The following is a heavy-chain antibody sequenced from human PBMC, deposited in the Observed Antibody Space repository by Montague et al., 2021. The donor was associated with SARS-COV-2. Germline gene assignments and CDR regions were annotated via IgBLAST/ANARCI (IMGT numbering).Heavy chain of an antibody. Sequence: SETLSLTCTVSGGSISSSSYNWVWIRPPPGKGLEWFGCIYYNGSTYYNPSLKSSVTISVDTSKNQFSLKLSAVTAADTAVYYCAREGGWLSRGSYYFDYWGQGTLVTVSS. D-gene: IGHD3-22*01. CDR2: IYYNGST. CDR3: AREGGWLSRGSYYFDY. V-gene: IGHV4-39*07. J-gene: IGHJ4*02. CDR1: GGSISSSSYN.